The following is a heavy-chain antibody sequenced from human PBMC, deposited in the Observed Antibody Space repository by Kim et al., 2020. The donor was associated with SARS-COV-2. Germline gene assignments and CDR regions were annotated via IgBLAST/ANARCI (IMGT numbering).Heavy chain of an antibody. CDR2: KT. CDR3: ARASHGWFDP. Sequence: KTDLAPNFQGRIIMTTDTSTNTVFMELRSLKSGDTAVYYCARASHGWFDPWGQGTLVTVSS. V-gene: IGHV1-18*01. J-gene: IGHJ5*02.